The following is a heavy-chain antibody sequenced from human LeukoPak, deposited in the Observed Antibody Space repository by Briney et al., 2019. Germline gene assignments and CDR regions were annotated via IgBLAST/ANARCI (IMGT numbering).Heavy chain of an antibody. CDR2: ISSSSSYI. J-gene: IGHJ4*02. D-gene: IGHD3-16*01. V-gene: IGHV3-21*01. CDR3: ARGAGPWGSPPYYFDY. CDR1: GFTFSSYS. Sequence: PGGSLRLPCAASGFTFSSYSMNWVRQAPGKGLEWISSISSSSSYIYYADSLKGRFTISRDNAKNSLYLQMNSLRADDTAVYYCARGAGPWGSPPYYFDYWGQGTLVTVSS.